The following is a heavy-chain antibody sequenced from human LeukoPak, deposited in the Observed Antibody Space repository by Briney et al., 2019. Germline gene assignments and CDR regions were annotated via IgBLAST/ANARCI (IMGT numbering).Heavy chain of an antibody. J-gene: IGHJ4*02. D-gene: IGHD3-3*02. CDR2: IGSSGSYI. Sequence: GGSLRLSCAASGFTFSIYSMNWVRQAPGKGLEWVSSIGSSGSYIYYADSVKGRFTISRDNAKNSLYLQMNSLRAEDTAVYYCAREGLASYFDYWGQGTLVTVSS. CDR3: AREGLASYFDY. V-gene: IGHV3-21*01. CDR1: GFTFSIYS.